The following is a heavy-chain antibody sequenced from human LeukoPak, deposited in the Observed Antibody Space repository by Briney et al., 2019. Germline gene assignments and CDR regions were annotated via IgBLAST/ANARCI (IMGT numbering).Heavy chain of an antibody. Sequence: SETLSLTCAVSGGSISSGDYSWSWIRQPPGKGLQWIGYIYQSGSTYYNTSLKSRVIISADKSKNQFSLRLNSVTAADTAVYYCARGAMFRGYDYWGQGTLVTVSS. CDR1: GGSISSGDYS. CDR3: ARGAMFRGYDY. J-gene: IGHJ4*02. V-gene: IGHV4-30-2*01. CDR2: IYQSGST. D-gene: IGHD3-10*01.